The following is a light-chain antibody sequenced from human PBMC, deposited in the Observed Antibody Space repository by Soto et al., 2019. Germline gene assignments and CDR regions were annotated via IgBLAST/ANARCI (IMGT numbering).Light chain of an antibody. J-gene: IGKJ5*01. Sequence: IVLTQSPGTLSLSPGERDTLSCRASQSVTTRLAWYQHKPGQXPTXXMSGASNRASGVPVRFSGSGSGTDLTITITRLEPEDGELYYCQQYGGSPITFGLGTRLDIK. CDR1: QSVTTR. CDR2: GAS. CDR3: QQYGGSPIT. V-gene: IGKV3-20*01.